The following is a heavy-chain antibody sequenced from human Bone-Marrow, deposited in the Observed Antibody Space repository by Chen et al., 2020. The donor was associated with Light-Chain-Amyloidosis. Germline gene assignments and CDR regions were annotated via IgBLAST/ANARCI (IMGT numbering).Heavy chain of an antibody. J-gene: IGHJ4*02. CDR2: ITYSGTT. D-gene: IGHD3-10*01. CDR1: GGSMGSGDYN. CDR3: AREIGLVKKLWFGELRD. V-gene: IGHV4-30-4*01. Sequence: QLQESGPGLVKPSETLSVTCTVSGGSMGSGDYNWNWIRQSPGKGLEFIGYITYSGTTYVTPSLKSRGSISVDKSNNQFSLRLHSVTAADTAVYYCAREIGLVKKLWFGELRDWGQGILVTVSS.